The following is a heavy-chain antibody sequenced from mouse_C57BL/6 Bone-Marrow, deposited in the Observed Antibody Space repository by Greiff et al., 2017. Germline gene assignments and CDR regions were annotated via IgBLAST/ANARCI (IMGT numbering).Heavy chain of an antibody. CDR1: GYSITSGYY. CDR2: ISYDGSN. J-gene: IGHJ3*01. CDR3: ARDYYDYDWFAY. V-gene: IGHV3-6*01. D-gene: IGHD2-4*01. Sequence: ESGPGLVKPSQSLSLTCSVTGYSITSGYYWNWIRQFPGNKLEWMGYISYDGSNNYNPSLKNRISITRDTSQNQFFLKLNSVTTEDTATYYCARDYYDYDWFAYWGQGTLVTVSA.